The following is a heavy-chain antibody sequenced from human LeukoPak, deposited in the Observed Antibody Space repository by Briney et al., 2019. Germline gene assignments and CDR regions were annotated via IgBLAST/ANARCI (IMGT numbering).Heavy chain of an antibody. Sequence: PSETLSLTCAVYGGSFSGYYWSWIRRPPGKGLEWIGEINHSGSTNYNPSLKSRVTISVDTSKNQFSLKLSSVTAADTAVYYCARGAKMYYDYVWGSSQPRLDYWGQGTLVTVSS. D-gene: IGHD3-16*01. J-gene: IGHJ4*02. CDR1: GGSFSGYY. CDR2: INHSGST. V-gene: IGHV4-34*01. CDR3: ARGAKMYYDYVWGSSQPRLDY.